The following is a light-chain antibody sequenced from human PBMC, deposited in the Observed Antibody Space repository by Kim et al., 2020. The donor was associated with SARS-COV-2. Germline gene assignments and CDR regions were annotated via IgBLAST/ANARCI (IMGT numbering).Light chain of an antibody. Sequence: TATLTCTGNSNNVGNQGAAWLQQHQGHPPKLLSYRNNNRPSGISERFSASRSGDTASLTITGLQPEDEADYYCSAWDSSLSAWVFGGGTQLTVL. V-gene: IGLV10-54*01. CDR1: SNNVGNQG. J-gene: IGLJ2*01. CDR2: RNN. CDR3: SAWDSSLSAWV.